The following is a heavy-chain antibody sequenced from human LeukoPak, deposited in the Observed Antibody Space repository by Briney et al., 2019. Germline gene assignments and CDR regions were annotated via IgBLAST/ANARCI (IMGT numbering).Heavy chain of an antibody. D-gene: IGHD4/OR15-4a*01. V-gene: IGHV3-7*01. Sequence: VESVKGRFTISRDNAKNSLYLKMNSLRPEDTAVYFCARRRVLSVARALDYWGQGTLVTVSS. CDR3: ARRRVLSVARALDY. J-gene: IGHJ4*02.